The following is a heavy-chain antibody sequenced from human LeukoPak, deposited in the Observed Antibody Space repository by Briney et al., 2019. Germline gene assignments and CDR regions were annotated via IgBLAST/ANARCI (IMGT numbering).Heavy chain of an antibody. V-gene: IGHV1-2*02. D-gene: IGHD5-12*01. CDR1: GYTFTGYY. CDR2: INPNSGGT. CDR3: ARDPQRWLRFPYTASGNY. J-gene: IGHJ4*02. Sequence: GASVKVSCKASGYTFTGYYMHWVRQAPGQGLEWMGWINPNSGGTNYAQKFQGRVTMTRDTSISTAYMELRSLRSDDTAVYYCARDPQRWLRFPYTASGNYWGQGTLVTVSS.